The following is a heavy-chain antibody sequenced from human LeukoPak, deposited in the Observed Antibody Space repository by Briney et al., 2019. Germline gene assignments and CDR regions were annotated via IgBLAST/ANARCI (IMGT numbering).Heavy chain of an antibody. Sequence: TSSETLSLTCTVSGDSIRSYYWSWIRQPPGKGLEWIGYIYYSGSTNYNPSLKSRVTISVDTSKNQFSLKLSSVTAADTAVYYCAIDHGYDSSGYRVYYYDYWGQGTLVTVSS. CDR1: GDSIRSYY. J-gene: IGHJ4*02. D-gene: IGHD3-22*01. CDR2: IYYSGST. V-gene: IGHV4-59*01. CDR3: AIDHGYDSSGYRVYYYDY.